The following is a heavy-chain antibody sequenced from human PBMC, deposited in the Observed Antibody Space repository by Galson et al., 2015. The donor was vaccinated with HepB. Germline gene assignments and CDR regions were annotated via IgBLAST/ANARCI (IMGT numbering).Heavy chain of an antibody. CDR1: GFTFSTYG. V-gene: IGHV3-33*01. CDR2: IWYDGSNK. J-gene: IGHJ6*02. Sequence: SLRLSCAASGFTFSTYGMHWVRQAPGKGLEWVAVIWYDGSNKNYADSVKGRFTISRDNSENTLFLQMYSLRAEDTAAYYCATASSGGMDVWGQGTTVTVSS. CDR3: ATASSGGMDV. D-gene: IGHD1-26*01.